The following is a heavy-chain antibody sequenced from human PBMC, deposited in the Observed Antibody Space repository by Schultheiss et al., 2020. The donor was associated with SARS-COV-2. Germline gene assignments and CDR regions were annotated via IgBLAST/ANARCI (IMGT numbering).Heavy chain of an antibody. CDR1: GFTVSSNY. Sequence: GGSLRLSCAASGFTVSSNYMSWVRQAPGKGLEWVSAISGSGGSTYYADSVKGRFTISRDNSKNTLFLQMSSLRAEDTAVYYCATRYSSSWYHAFDIWGQGTMVTVSS. J-gene: IGHJ3*02. D-gene: IGHD6-13*01. CDR3: ATRYSSSWYHAFDI. CDR2: ISGSGGST. V-gene: IGHV3-23*01.